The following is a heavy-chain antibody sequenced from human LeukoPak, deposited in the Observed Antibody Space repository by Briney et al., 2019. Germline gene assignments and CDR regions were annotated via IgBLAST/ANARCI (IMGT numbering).Heavy chain of an antibody. CDR1: GFTFSGFW. CDR3: ARSSYSSSSSV. Sequence: GGSLRLSCAVSGFTFSGFWMSWSRQAPGKGLEWVASINSDGREGYYADVVKGRFTISRENAKNSLYLQINSLRAEDTAVYYCARSSYSSSSSVWGQGTMVTVSS. V-gene: IGHV3-7*03. J-gene: IGHJ3*01. CDR2: INSDGREG. D-gene: IGHD6-6*01.